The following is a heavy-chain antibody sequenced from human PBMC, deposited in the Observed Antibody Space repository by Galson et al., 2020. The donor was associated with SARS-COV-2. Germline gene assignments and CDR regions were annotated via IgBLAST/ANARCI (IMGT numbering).Heavy chain of an antibody. CDR2: IYTSGST. CDR1: GGSISSYY. CDR3: ASGAAGPEFDY. Sequence: SETLSLTCTVSGGSISSYYWSWIRQPAGKGLVWIGRIYTSGSTNYNPSLKSRVTMSVDTSKNQFSLKLSSVTAADTAVYYCASGAAGPEFDYWGQGTLVTVSS. J-gene: IGHJ4*02. D-gene: IGHD6-13*01. V-gene: IGHV4-4*07.